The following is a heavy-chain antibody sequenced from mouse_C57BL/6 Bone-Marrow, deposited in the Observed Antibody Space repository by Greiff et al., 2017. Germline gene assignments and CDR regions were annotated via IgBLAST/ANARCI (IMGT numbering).Heavy chain of an antibody. V-gene: IGHV1-15*01. CDR3: TRYYYGTLYAMDY. D-gene: IGHD1-1*01. Sequence: LVESGAELVRPGASVTLSCKASGYTFTDYEMHWVKQTPVHGLEWIGAIDPETGGTAYNQKFKGKAILTADKSSSTAYMELRSLPSEDSAVYYCTRYYYGTLYAMDYWGQGTSVTVSS. J-gene: IGHJ4*01. CDR1: GYTFTDYE. CDR2: IDPETGGT.